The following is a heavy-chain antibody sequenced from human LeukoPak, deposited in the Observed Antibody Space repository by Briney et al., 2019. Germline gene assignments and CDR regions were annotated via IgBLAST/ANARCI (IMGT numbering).Heavy chain of an antibody. J-gene: IGHJ4*02. CDR2: ISGSGGST. V-gene: IGHV3-23*01. Sequence: AGGSLRLSXAASGFTFSSYAMSWVRQAPGKGLEWVSAISGSGGSTYYADSVKGRFTISRDNSKNTLYLQMNSLRAEDTAVYYCAKAFYDSSGYSCLDYWGQGTLVTAPS. CDR3: AKAFYDSSGYSCLDY. D-gene: IGHD3-22*01. CDR1: GFTFSSYA.